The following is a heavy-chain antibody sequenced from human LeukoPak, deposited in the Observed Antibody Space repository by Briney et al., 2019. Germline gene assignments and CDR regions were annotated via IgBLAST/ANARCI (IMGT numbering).Heavy chain of an antibody. J-gene: IGHJ4*02. D-gene: IGHD3-16*01. V-gene: IGHV3-74*01. CDR2: INNDGSNT. Sequence: GGSLRLSCAASGFTFSNYWMHWVRQAPGKGLVWVSRINNDGSNTVYADSVKGRFTISRDNAKNTLYLQMNSLRADDTAVYYCARGLYGPDYWGQGTLVTVSS. CDR1: GFTFSNYW. CDR3: ARGLYGPDY.